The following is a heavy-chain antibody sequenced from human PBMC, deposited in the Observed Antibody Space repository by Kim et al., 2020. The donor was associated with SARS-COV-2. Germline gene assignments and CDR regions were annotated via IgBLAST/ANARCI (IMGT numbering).Heavy chain of an antibody. V-gene: IGHV3-21*01. J-gene: IGHJ4*02. D-gene: IGHD1-1*01. CDR3: ARDLGTTGTAHLEDY. Sequence: GGSLRLSCAASGFTFSSYSMNWVRQAPGKGLEWVSSISSSSSYIYYADSVKGRFTISRDNAKNSLYLQMNSLRAEDTAVYYCARDLGTTGTAHLEDYWGQGTLVTVSS. CDR2: ISSSSSYI. CDR1: GFTFSSYS.